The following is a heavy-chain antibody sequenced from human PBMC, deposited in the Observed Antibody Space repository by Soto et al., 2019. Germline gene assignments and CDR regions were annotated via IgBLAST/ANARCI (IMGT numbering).Heavy chain of an antibody. V-gene: IGHV3-23*01. J-gene: IGHJ4*02. CDR3: STYSSHFDY. CDR1: EFSFSSYA. CDR2: ISATGTTT. Sequence: EVQLMESGGGLVQPGGSLRLSCAASEFSFSSYALNWVRQAPGKGLEWVSAISATGTTTYYADSVKGRFTVSRDKSKRALFLQMDSLSPEDKAVYYYSTYSSHFDYWGQGTLVTVSS. D-gene: IGHD6-13*01.